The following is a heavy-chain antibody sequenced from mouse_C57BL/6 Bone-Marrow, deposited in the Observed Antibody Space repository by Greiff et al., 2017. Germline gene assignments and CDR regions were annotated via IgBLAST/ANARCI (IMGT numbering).Heavy chain of an antibody. D-gene: IGHD2-3*01. CDR1: GYAFTNYL. CDR2: INPGSGGT. V-gene: IGHV1-54*01. J-gene: IGHJ2*01. Sequence: QVQLQQSGAELVRPGTSVKVSCKASGYAFTNYLIEWVKQRPGPGLEWIGVINPGSGGTNYNEKFKGKATLAADKSSSTAYMQRSSLASEESAVYFCARGGGYYYWGQGTTLTVSS. CDR3: ARGGGYYY.